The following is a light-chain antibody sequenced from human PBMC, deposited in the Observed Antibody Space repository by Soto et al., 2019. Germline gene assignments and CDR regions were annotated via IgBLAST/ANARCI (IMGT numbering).Light chain of an antibody. Sequence: DIVMTHSPLSLPVTPGEPASISCRSSQSLLHSNGYNYLDCYLQKPGQSPQLLIYLGSNRASGVPDRFSGSGSGTDFTLKISRVEAEDVGLYYCMQALQAPLTFGQGTKVDIK. J-gene: IGKJ1*01. CDR1: QSLLHSNGYNY. CDR3: MQALQAPLT. V-gene: IGKV2-28*01. CDR2: LGS.